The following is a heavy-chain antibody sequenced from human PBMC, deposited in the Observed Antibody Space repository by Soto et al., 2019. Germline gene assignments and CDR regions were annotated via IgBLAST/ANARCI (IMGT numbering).Heavy chain of an antibody. V-gene: IGHV4-59*01. D-gene: IGHD3-3*01. CDR2: IYYSGST. CDR3: ARDDFWSGYDYYGMDV. CDR1: GGSISSYY. J-gene: IGHJ6*02. Sequence: SETLSLTCTVSGGSISSYYWSWIRQPPGKGLEWIGYIYYSGSTNYNPSLKSRVTISVDTSKNQFSLKLSSVTAADTAVYYCARDDFWSGYDYYGMDVRGQGTTVTVSS.